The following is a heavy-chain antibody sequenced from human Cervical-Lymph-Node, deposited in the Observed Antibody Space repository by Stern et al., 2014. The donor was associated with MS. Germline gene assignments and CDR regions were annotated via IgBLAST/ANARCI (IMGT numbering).Heavy chain of an antibody. J-gene: IGHJ4*02. CDR3: ARGGSWFRPDDY. CDR2: INPNTGGS. Sequence: VQLVESGTEVKKPGASVRVSCEASGFTFTDYYFHWVRPAPGQGLEWMGWINPNTGGSNYAQKFQGRVTVTSDTSISTTYMQLSGLRSDDTAVYFCARGGSWFRPDDYWGQGTLVAVSS. CDR1: GFTFTDYY. V-gene: IGHV1-2*02. D-gene: IGHD6-13*01.